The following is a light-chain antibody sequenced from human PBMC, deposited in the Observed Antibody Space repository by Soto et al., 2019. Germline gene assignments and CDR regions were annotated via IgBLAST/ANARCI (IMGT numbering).Light chain of an antibody. CDR1: QDISNY. Sequence: DIQMTQSPSSLSASVGDRVTITCQASQDISNYLNRYHQKPGKAPKLLIYDPSNLETGVPSRFRGTRSAPGYTYISPSLQADDIETYYCQEYDNLPYSFGQGTKLEIK. J-gene: IGKJ2*01. V-gene: IGKV1-33*01. CDR3: QEYDNLPYS. CDR2: DPS.